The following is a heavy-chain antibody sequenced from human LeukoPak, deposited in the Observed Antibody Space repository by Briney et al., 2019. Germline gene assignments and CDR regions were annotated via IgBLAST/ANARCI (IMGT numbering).Heavy chain of an antibody. D-gene: IGHD1-14*01. J-gene: IGHJ6*03. CDR3: ARNHQGRTYYYYYYYMDV. CDR1: GGSISSYY. CDR2: IYYSGST. V-gene: IGHV4-59*01. Sequence: SETLPLTCTVSGGSISSYYWSWIRQPPGKGLEWSGYIYYSGSTNYNPSLKSRVTISVDTSKNQFSLKLSSVTAADTAVYYCARNHQGRTYYYYYYYMDVWGKGTTVTVSS.